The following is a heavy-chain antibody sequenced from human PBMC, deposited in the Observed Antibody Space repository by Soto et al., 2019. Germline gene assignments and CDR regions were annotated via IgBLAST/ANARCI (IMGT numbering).Heavy chain of an antibody. J-gene: IGHJ5*02. V-gene: IGHV3-9*01. CDR2: NRWNGEAV. D-gene: IGHD6-25*01. CDR3: VKDGEAASPGWFDT. Sequence: EVQLVESGGGLVQPGRSLRLSCSASGFTFEDFAMHWVRRVPGKGLEWVAGNRWNGEAVGYAASVKGRCTSSRDNGKELLFLQMNSRCVDDTALYYCVKDGEAASPGWFDTWGQGTQVTV. CDR1: GFTFEDFA.